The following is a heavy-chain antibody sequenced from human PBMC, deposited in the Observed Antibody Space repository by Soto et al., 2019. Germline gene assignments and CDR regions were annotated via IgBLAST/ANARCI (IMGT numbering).Heavy chain of an antibody. D-gene: IGHD3-3*01. V-gene: IGHV4-59*01. CDR2: IFSSGST. CDR1: GDSISSFY. CDR3: AADDPRIRFLETDSEIYGMDV. Sequence: PSETLSLTCTVSGDSISSFYWTWIRQPPGKGLEWVGYIFSSGSTNYNPSLKSRVTISVDTSENQFSLKLTSVTAADTAVYHCAADDPRIRFLETDSEIYGMDVWGQGTTVNVSS. J-gene: IGHJ6*02.